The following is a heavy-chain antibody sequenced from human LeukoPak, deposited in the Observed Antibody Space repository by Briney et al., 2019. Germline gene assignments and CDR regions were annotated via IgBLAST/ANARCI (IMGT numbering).Heavy chain of an antibody. CDR1: GFTFSSYS. V-gene: IGHV3-21*01. D-gene: IGHD5-24*01. J-gene: IGHJ5*02. CDR2: ISSSSSYI. CDR3: ARDGREMATRGWFDP. Sequence: GGSLRLSCEASGFTFSSYSMNWVRQAPGKGLEWVSSISSSSSYIYYADSVKGRFTISRDNAKNSLYLQMNSLRAEDTAVYYCARDGREMATRGWFDPWGQGTLVTVSS.